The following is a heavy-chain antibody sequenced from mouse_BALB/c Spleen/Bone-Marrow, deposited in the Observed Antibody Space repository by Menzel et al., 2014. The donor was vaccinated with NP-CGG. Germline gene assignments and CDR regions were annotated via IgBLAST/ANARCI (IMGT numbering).Heavy chain of an antibody. D-gene: IGHD1-1*02. CDR2: INSDGGNT. V-gene: IGHV5-2*01. CDR3: ARHGNYAMDY. J-gene: IGHJ4*01. Sequence: DVKLQESGGGLVQPGESLKLSCESNEYEFPSRDMSWVRKTPEKRLELVAAINSDGGNTYYPDTMERRFIISRDNTKKTLYLQMSSLRSEDTALYYCARHGNYAMDYWGQGTSVTVSS. CDR1: EYEFPSRD.